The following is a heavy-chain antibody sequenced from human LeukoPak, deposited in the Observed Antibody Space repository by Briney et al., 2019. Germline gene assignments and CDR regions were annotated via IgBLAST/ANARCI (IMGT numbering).Heavy chain of an antibody. Sequence: GESLKISCKGSGYSFTSYWIGWVRQMPGKGLEWMGIIYPGDSDTRYSPSFQDQVTISADKSISTAYLQWSSLKASDTAMYYCARSGPYYDSSGYLYWFDPWGQGTLVTVSS. V-gene: IGHV5-51*01. CDR1: GYSFTSYW. CDR2: IYPGDSDT. J-gene: IGHJ5*02. CDR3: ARSGPYYDSSGYLYWFDP. D-gene: IGHD3-22*01.